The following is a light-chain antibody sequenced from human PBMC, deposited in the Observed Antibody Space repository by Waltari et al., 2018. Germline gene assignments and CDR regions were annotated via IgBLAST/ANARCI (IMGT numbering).Light chain of an antibody. Sequence: ELVLQQSPATLSLSPGERATLSCRASQRVSSYLAWYQQKPGQAPRLLIYDASNRATCIPARFSGSGSGTDFTLTISSLEPEDFAVYYCQQRSNWPPITFGQGTRLEIK. J-gene: IGKJ5*01. CDR2: DAS. CDR3: QQRSNWPPIT. V-gene: IGKV3-11*01. CDR1: QRVSSY.